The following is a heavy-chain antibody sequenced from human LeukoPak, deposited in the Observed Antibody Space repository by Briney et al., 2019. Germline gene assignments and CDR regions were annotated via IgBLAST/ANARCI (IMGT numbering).Heavy chain of an antibody. J-gene: IGHJ4*02. Sequence: PGGSLRHSCAASGFTFSSYEMNWVRQAPGKGLEWVSYISSSGSTIYYADSVKGRFTISRDNSKNTLYLQMNSLRAEDTAVYYCAKDNYGDRLDYWGQGTLVTVSS. V-gene: IGHV3-48*03. CDR2: ISSSGSTI. CDR1: GFTFSSYE. D-gene: IGHD4-17*01. CDR3: AKDNYGDRLDY.